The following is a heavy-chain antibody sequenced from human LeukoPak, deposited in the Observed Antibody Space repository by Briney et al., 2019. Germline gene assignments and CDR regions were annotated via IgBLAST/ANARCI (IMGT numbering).Heavy chain of an antibody. D-gene: IGHD6-19*01. CDR1: GFTFSSYS. CDR3: ARVKVSSGWYGYYGMDV. V-gene: IGHV3-48*01. J-gene: IGHJ6*02. CDR2: ISSSSSTI. Sequence: PGGSLRLSCAASGFTFSSYSMTWVRQAPGKGLEWVSYISSSSSTIYYADSVKGRFTISRDNAKNSLYLQMNSLRAEDTAVYYCARVKVSSGWYGYYGMDVWGQGTTVTVSS.